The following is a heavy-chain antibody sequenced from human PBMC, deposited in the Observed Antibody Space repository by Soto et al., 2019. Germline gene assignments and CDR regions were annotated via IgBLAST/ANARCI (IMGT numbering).Heavy chain of an antibody. CDR2: IYYSGST. CDR1: GGSISSGGYY. J-gene: IGHJ5*02. Sequence: SETLSLTCTVSGGSISSGGYYWSWIRQHPGKGLEWIGYIYYSGSTYYNPSLKSRVTISVDTSKNQFSLKLSSVTAADTAVYYCASRGIAAAGNWFDPWGQGTLVTISS. D-gene: IGHD6-13*01. CDR3: ASRGIAAAGNWFDP. V-gene: IGHV4-31*03.